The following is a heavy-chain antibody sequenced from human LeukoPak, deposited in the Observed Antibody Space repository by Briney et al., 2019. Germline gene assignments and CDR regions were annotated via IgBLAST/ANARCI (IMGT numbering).Heavy chain of an antibody. J-gene: IGHJ4*02. CDR3: ARGYSRSWAYFDY. V-gene: IGHV4-61*08. D-gene: IGHD6-13*01. Sequence: SETLSLTCTVSGGSISSGGYYWSWIRQHPGKGLEWIGYIYYSGSTNYNPSLKSRVTISVDTSKNQFSLKLSSVTAADTAVYYCARGYSRSWAYFDYWGQGTLVTVSS. CDR1: GGSISSGGYY. CDR2: IYYSGST.